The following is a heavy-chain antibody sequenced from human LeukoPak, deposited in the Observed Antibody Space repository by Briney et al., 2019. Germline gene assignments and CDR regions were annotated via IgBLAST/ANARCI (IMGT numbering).Heavy chain of an antibody. D-gene: IGHD6-13*01. CDR3: ARLYSSSLGRVFDY. Sequence: PSETLSLTCTVSGGSISSYYWSWIRQPPGKGLEWIGYISYSGSTYYNPSLKSRVTISVDTSKNQFSLKLSSVTAADTAIYYCARLYSSSLGRVFDYWGQGTLVTVSS. J-gene: IGHJ4*02. CDR2: ISYSGST. CDR1: GGSISSYY. V-gene: IGHV4-59*01.